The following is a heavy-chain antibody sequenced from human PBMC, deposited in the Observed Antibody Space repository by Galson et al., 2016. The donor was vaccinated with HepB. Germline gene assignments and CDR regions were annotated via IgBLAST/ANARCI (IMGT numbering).Heavy chain of an antibody. V-gene: IGHV5-51*01. CDR3: VRHRGGSGEYVFEY. Sequence: QSGAEVKKTGESLKISCKGSGYSFTRFWIGWVRQMPGKGLEWMGIIYPGDSDTRYSPSFHGQVTISVDKSISTAYLQWSSLKASDTAMYYCVRHRGGSGEYVFEYWGQGTLVTVSS. D-gene: IGHD2-15*01. J-gene: IGHJ4*02. CDR2: IYPGDSDT. CDR1: GYSFTRFW.